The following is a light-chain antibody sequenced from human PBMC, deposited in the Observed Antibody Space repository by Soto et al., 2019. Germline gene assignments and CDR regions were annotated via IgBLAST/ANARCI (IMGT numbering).Light chain of an antibody. CDR1: QNIGNK. J-gene: IGKJ5*01. Sequence: IVMTQSPGTLSVSPGERATLSCRASQNIGNKVGWYQQKPGQAPRLLIYDTSTRATGIPARFSGSGSGTEFTLTISSLQSEDFAVYYCQQYNNWPPITFGQGTRLEIK. CDR2: DTS. V-gene: IGKV3-15*01. CDR3: QQYNNWPPIT.